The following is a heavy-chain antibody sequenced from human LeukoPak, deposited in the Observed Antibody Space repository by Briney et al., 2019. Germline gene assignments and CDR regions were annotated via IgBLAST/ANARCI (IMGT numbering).Heavy chain of an antibody. CDR1: GGSISSYY. J-gene: IGHJ4*02. V-gene: IGHV4-4*07. CDR3: TRGGELMNF. CDR2: IYTSGST. D-gene: IGHD1-26*01. Sequence: SETLSHTCTVSGGSISSYYWSWIRQPAGKGLEWVGRIYTSGSTNYNPSLKSRVTISIDASKNQFSLRLTSVTAADTAVYYCTRGGELMNFWGQGTLVTVSS.